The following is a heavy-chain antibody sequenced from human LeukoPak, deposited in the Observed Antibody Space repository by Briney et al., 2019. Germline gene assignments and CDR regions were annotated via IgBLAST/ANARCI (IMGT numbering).Heavy chain of an antibody. Sequence: EASVKVSCKASGGTFSSYAISWVRQAPGQGLEWMGGIIPIFGTANYAQKFQGRVTITADESTSTAYMELSSLRSEDTAVYYCARADSVSMTLYYWGQGTLVTVSS. J-gene: IGHJ4*02. CDR1: GGTFSSYA. CDR2: IIPIFGTA. CDR3: ARADSVSMTLYY. D-gene: IGHD3/OR15-3a*01. V-gene: IGHV1-69*13.